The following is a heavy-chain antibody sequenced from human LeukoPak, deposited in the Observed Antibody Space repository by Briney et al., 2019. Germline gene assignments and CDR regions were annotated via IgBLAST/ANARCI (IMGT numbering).Heavy chain of an antibody. V-gene: IGHV4-39*07. J-gene: IGHJ4*02. CDR1: GGSISSYY. D-gene: IGHD3/OR15-3a*01. CDR2: IYYSGST. Sequence: SETLSLTCTVSGGSISSYYWSWIRQPPGKGLEWIGSIYYSGSTYYNPSLKSRVTISVDTSKNQFSLKLTFVTASDTAVYYCARVDWVPDYWGQGTLVTVSS. CDR3: ARVDWVPDY.